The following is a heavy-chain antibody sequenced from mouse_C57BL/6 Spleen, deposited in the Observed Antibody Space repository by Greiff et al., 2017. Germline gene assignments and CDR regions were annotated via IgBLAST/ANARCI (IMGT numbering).Heavy chain of an antibody. CDR1: GYTFTDYY. V-gene: IGHV1-26*01. Sequence: VQLQQSGPELVKPGASVKISCKASGYTFTDYYMNWVKQSHGKSLEWIGDINPNNGGTSYNQKFKGKATLTVDKSSSTAYMELRSLTSEDSAVYYCAKEGYDYEPSYARDYWGQGTSVTVSS. CDR2: INPNNGGT. J-gene: IGHJ4*01. CDR3: AKEGYDYEPSYARDY. D-gene: IGHD2-4*01.